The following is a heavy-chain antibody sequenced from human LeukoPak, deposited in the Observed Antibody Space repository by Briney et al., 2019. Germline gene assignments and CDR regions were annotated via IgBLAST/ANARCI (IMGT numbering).Heavy chain of an antibody. V-gene: IGHV3-23*01. CDR3: AKTPGDCTGGTCYSFDY. CDR2: ISGSGDNT. D-gene: IGHD2-15*01. Sequence: SGGSLRLSCAASGFTFYTYAMTWVRQAPGKGLEWVSSISGSGDNTYYADSVKGRFTVSRDNSKNTLYLQMNSLRAEDTAVYYGAKTPGDCTGGTCYSFDYWGQGSLVTVSS. CDR1: GFTFYTYA. J-gene: IGHJ4*02.